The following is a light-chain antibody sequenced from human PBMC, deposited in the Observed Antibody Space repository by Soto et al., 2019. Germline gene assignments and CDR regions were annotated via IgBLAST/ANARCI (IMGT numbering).Light chain of an antibody. V-gene: IGKV3-15*01. J-gene: IGKJ4*01. CDR1: HTVSSN. CDR2: GAS. CDR3: QQYDSWPLT. Sequence: EIVMTQSPATPSVSPGERVTLSCRAGHTVSSNLAWYQQHPGQAPRLLIHGASTRATGIPARFRGSGSGTEFTLTISCLQSEDFAVCYCQQYDSWPLTFGGGTKVEIK.